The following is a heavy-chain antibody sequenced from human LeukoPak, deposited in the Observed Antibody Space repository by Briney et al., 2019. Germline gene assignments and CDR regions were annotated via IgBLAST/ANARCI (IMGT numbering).Heavy chain of an antibody. V-gene: IGHV1-2*06. CDR3: AREMKISRFDAFDI. D-gene: IGHD2/OR15-2a*01. J-gene: IGHJ3*02. CDR2: INPYSGDT. Sequence: ASVKVSCKTSGYTFNTYYLHWVRQAPGQGLEWMGRINPYSGDTTFAQRFQGRVTMTRDTSISTAYIELSRLRSDDTAVYYCAREMKISRFDAFDIWGQGTVVTVSS. CDR1: GYTFNTYY.